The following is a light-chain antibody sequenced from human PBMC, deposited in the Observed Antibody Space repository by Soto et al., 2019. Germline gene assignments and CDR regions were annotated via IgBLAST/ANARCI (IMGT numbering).Light chain of an antibody. J-gene: IGLJ1*01. V-gene: IGLV2-23*02. Sequence: QSALAQPASVSGSPGQSITISCTGTSSNVGSYNLVSWYQQHPGKVPKPMIYEVSKRSSGVSNRFSGSKSGNTASLTISGLQAEDEADYHCCSYAGSYTYVFGPGTNVTV. CDR1: SSNVGSYNL. CDR3: CSYAGSYTYV. CDR2: EVS.